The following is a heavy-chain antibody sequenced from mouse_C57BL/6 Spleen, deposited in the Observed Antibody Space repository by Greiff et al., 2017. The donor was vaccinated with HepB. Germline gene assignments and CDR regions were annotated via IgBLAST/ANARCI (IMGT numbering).Heavy chain of an antibody. D-gene: IGHD2-14*01. J-gene: IGHJ2*01. CDR1: GYTFTSYW. CDR3: ARGGTSYYFDD. V-gene: IGHV1-69*01. Sequence: VQLQQPGAELVMPGASVKLSCKASGYTFTSYWMHWVKQRPGQGLEWIGEIDPSDSYTNYNQKFKGKSTLTVDKSSSTAYMQLSSLTSEDSAVYYCARGGTSYYFDDWGQGTTLTVSS. CDR2: IDPSDSYT.